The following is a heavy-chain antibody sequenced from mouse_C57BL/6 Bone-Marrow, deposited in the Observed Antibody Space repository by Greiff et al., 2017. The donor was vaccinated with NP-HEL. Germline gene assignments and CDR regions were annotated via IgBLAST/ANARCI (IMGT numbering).Heavy chain of an antibody. V-gene: IGHV1-7*01. Sequence: QVQLKESGAELAKPGASVKLSCKASGYTFTSYWMHWVKQRPGQGLEWIGYINPSSGYTKYNQKFQDKATLTADKSSSTAYMQLSRLTYEDSAVYYCARGLRRGRFDYWGQGTTLTVSS. J-gene: IGHJ2*01. CDR2: INPSSGYT. D-gene: IGHD2-4*01. CDR3: ARGLRRGRFDY. CDR1: GYTFTSYW.